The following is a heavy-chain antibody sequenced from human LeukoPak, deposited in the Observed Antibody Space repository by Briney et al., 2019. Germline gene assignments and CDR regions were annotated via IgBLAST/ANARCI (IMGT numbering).Heavy chain of an antibody. V-gene: IGHV3-23*01. Sequence: GGSLRLSCAASGFTFSSYAMSWVRQAPGKGLEWVSAISGSGGSTYYADSVKGRFTISRDNSKNTLYLQMNSLRAEGTAVYYCAKVVSGYSYGPLYFDYWGQGTLVTVSS. D-gene: IGHD5-18*01. J-gene: IGHJ4*02. CDR1: GFTFSSYA. CDR2: ISGSGGST. CDR3: AKVVSGYSYGPLYFDY.